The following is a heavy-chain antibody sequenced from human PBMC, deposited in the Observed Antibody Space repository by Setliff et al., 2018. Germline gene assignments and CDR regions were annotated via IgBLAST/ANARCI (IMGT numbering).Heavy chain of an antibody. V-gene: IGHV1-8*03. Sequence: ASVKVSCKASGYTFTSYDINWVRQATGQGLEWMGWMNPNSGNTGYAQKFQGRVTITRNTSISTAYMELSSLRSEDTAVYYCARGPRITIFGVVSLSLYGMDVWGQGTTVTVSS. D-gene: IGHD3-3*01. CDR2: MNPNSGNT. CDR1: GYTFTSYD. CDR3: ARGPRITIFGVVSLSLYGMDV. J-gene: IGHJ6*02.